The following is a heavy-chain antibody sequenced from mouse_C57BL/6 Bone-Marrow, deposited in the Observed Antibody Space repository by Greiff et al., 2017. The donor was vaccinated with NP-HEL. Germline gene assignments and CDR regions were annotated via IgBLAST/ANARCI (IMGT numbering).Heavy chain of an antibody. CDR3: TTEEVTTVVAHWYFDV. Sequence: VQLQQSGAELVRPGASVKLSCTASGFNIKDDYMHWVKQRPEQGLEWIGWIDPENGATEYASKFQGKATITADTSSNTAYLQLSSLTSGDTAVYYCTTEEVTTVVAHWYFDVWGTGTTVTVSS. J-gene: IGHJ1*03. CDR2: IDPENGAT. D-gene: IGHD1-1*01. CDR1: GFNIKDDY. V-gene: IGHV14-4*01.